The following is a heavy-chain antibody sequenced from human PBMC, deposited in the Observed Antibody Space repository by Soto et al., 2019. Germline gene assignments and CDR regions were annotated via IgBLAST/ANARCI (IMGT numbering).Heavy chain of an antibody. V-gene: IGHV1-69*13. Sequence: GASVKVCCKASGGTFSSYAISWVRQAPGQGLEWMGGIIPIFGTANYAQNFQGRVTITADESTSTAYMELSSLRSEDTAVYYCARDSTIQLWWNFDYGGQGTLVTVSS. CDR2: IIPIFGTA. CDR3: ARDSTIQLWWNFDY. D-gene: IGHD5-18*01. CDR1: GGTFSSYA. J-gene: IGHJ4*02.